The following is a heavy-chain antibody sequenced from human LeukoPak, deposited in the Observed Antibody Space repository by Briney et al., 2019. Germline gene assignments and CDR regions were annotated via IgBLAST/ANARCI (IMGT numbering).Heavy chain of an antibody. J-gene: IGHJ3*02. CDR1: GFTFSSYG. D-gene: IGHD1-7*01. CDR2: VNTDGTST. V-gene: IGHV3-74*01. Sequence: GGSLRLSCAASGFTFSSYGTPWVRQAPGKGLVWVSHVNTDGTSTSYVDSVKGRFTISRDNAKNTLYLQMNSLRAEDTAVYYCARDSPNYSKGAIDIWGQGTMVTVSS. CDR3: ARDSPNYSKGAIDI.